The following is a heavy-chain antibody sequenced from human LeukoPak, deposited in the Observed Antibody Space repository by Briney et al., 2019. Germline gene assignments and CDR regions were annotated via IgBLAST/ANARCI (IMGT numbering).Heavy chain of an antibody. V-gene: IGHV3-7*01. CDR3: ARVATVKGLRWPIYYFDY. Sequence: PGGSMRLSCAASGFTFSSYWMSWFRQAPGKGLEWVANIKQDGSEKYYVDSVKGRFTISRDNAKNSLYLQMNSLRAEDTAVYYCARVATVKGLRWPIYYFDYWGQGTLVTVSS. J-gene: IGHJ4*02. D-gene: IGHD4-23*01. CDR1: GFTFSSYW. CDR2: IKQDGSEK.